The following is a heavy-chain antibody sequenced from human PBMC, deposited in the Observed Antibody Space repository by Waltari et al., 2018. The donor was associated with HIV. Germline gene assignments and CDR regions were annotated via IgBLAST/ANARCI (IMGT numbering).Heavy chain of an antibody. V-gene: IGHV4-34*01. CDR2: INHSGST. Sequence: QVQLQQWGAGLLKPSETLSLTCAVYGGSFSGYYWSWIRQPPGKGLEWIGEINHSGSTNYNPSLKSRVTISVDTSKNQFSLKLSSVTAADTAVYYCARGHLYGSGSYYNQNNYYYYGMDVWGQGTTVTVSS. CDR1: GGSFSGYY. J-gene: IGHJ6*02. CDR3: ARGHLYGSGSYYNQNNYYYYGMDV. D-gene: IGHD3-10*01.